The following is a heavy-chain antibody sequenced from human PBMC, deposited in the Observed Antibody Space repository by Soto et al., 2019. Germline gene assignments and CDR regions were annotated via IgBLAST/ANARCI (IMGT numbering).Heavy chain of an antibody. Sequence: QVQLQESGPGLVKPSETLSLTCTVSGGSISSYYWSWIRQPPGKGLEWIGYIYYSGSTNYNPSLKSRVTISVDTSKNQFSLNLSSVTAAVTAVYYCARAWGRVFDYWGQGTLVTVSS. D-gene: IGHD2-15*01. V-gene: IGHV4-59*01. CDR1: GGSISSYY. CDR2: IYYSGST. CDR3: ARAWGRVFDY. J-gene: IGHJ4*02.